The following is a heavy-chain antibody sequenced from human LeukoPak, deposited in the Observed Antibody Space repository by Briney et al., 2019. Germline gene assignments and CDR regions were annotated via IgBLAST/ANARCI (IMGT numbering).Heavy chain of an antibody. D-gene: IGHD3-22*01. CDR1: GYTFTSYY. CDR2: INPSGGST. CDR3: ARHPHYNSSGYYYVLGDY. J-gene: IGHJ4*02. Sequence: ASVKVSRKASGYTFTSYYMHWVRQAPGQGLEWMGIINPSGGSTSYAQKFQGRVTMTRDTSTSTVYMELSSLRSEDTAVYYCARHPHYNSSGYYYVLGDYWGQGTLVTVSS. V-gene: IGHV1-46*01.